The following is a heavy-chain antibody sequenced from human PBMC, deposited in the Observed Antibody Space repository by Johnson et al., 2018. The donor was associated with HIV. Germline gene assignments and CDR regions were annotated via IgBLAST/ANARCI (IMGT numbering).Heavy chain of an antibody. Sequence: VQLVESGGGLVQPGGSLRLSCVASGFTVSSNEMNWVRQAPGKGLEWVAATGTTGDTYYPASVKGRFSISREDAKDALYLQLNRLRDGDTAVYYCVRESLRRIPVPGPGDAAFDIWGSGTLVTVSS. CDR2: TGTTGDT. D-gene: IGHD6-19*01. CDR3: VRESLRRIPVPGPGDAAFDI. CDR1: GFTVSSNE. J-gene: IGHJ3*02. V-gene: IGHV3-13*01.